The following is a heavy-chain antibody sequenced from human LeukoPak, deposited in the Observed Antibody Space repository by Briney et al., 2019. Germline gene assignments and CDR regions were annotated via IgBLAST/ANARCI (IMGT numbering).Heavy chain of an antibody. CDR2: IYHSGST. Sequence: SETLSLTCTVSGYSISSGYYWGWIRQPPGKGLEWIGSIYHSGSTYYNPSLKSRVTISVDTSKNQFSLKLSSVTAADTAVYYCAREGQQWDYYYMDVWGKGTTVTVSS. CDR1: GYSISSGYY. J-gene: IGHJ6*03. V-gene: IGHV4-38-2*02. CDR3: AREGQQWDYYYMDV. D-gene: IGHD6-19*01.